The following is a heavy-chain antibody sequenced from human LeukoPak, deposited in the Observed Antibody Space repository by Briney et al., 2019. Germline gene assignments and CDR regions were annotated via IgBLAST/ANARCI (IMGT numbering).Heavy chain of an antibody. CDR1: GFSFSSYA. V-gene: IGHV3-23*01. D-gene: IGHD4-17*01. CDR3: AKRRGATTGYFDY. Sequence: GGSLRLSCAASGFSFSSYAMSWVRQVPGKGLEWVSGLSGSGDSTYYADSVKGRFTISRDNSRNTLYLQMNSLRAKDTAVYYCAKRRGATTGYFDYWGQGTLVTVSS. CDR2: LSGSGDST. J-gene: IGHJ4*02.